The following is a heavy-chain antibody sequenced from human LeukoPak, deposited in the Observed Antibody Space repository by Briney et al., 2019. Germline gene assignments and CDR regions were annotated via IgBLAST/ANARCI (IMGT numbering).Heavy chain of an antibody. V-gene: IGHV3-11*01. CDR3: ARRGWAAGTLDY. D-gene: IGHD6-13*01. CDR1: GFTFSDYY. J-gene: IGHJ4*02. Sequence: GGSLRLSCAASGFTFSDYYMSWIRQAPGKGLEWVSNINNGGSTMYYADSVKGRFTISRDNAKNSLYLQMNSLRAEDTAVYYCARRGWAAGTLDYWGQGSLVTVSS. CDR2: INNGGSTM.